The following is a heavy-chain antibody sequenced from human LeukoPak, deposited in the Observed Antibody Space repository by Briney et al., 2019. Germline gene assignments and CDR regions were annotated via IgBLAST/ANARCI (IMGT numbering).Heavy chain of an antibody. V-gene: IGHV1-2*02. D-gene: IGHD3-10*01. Sequence: ASVKVSCKASGYTFTGYYMHRVRQAPGQGLEWMGWINPNSGGTNYAQKFQGRVTMTRDTSISTAYMELSRLRSDDTAVYYCARGTRITMVRGGRWFDPRGQGTLVTVSS. CDR3: ARGTRITMVRGGRWFDP. J-gene: IGHJ5*02. CDR2: INPNSGGT. CDR1: GYTFTGYY.